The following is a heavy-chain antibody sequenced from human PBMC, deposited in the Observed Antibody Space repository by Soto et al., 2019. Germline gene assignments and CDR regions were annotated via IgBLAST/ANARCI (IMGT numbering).Heavy chain of an antibody. Sequence: PSETLSLTCTVSGGSITSYYWSWIRQPPGKGLEWIGYIYYTGSTNYNPSLKSRVTISVDTSKNQFSLKLSSVTAADTAVYYCARDTWYNGWFDPWGQGTLGTSPQ. V-gene: IGHV4-59*01. J-gene: IGHJ5*02. CDR2: IYYTGST. CDR3: ARDTWYNGWFDP. D-gene: IGHD1-1*01. CDR1: GGSITSYY.